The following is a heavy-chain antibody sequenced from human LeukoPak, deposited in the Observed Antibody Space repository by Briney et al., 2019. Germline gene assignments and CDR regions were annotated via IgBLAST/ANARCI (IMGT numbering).Heavy chain of an antibody. CDR2: IYYSGST. Sequence: SQTLSLTCTVSGGSISSGGYYWSWIRQHPGKGLEWIGYIYYSGSTYYNPSLKSRVTISVDTSKNQFSLKLSSVTAADTAVYYCAALDTAMGYFDYWGQGTLVTVSS. V-gene: IGHV4-31*03. CDR3: AALDTAMGYFDY. CDR1: GGSISSGGYY. J-gene: IGHJ4*02. D-gene: IGHD5-18*01.